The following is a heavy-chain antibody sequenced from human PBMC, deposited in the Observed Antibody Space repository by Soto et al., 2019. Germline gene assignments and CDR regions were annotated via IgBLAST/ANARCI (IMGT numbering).Heavy chain of an antibody. CDR1: GYTFTSYY. CDR3: ARDSPTNYYDSSGWGGWFDP. D-gene: IGHD3-22*01. Sequence: ASVKVSCKASGYTFTSYYMHWVRQAPGQGLEWMGIINPSGGSTSYAQKFQGRVTMTRDTSTSTVYMELSSLRSEDTAVYYCARDSPTNYYDSSGWGGWFDPWGQGTLVTVSS. V-gene: IGHV1-46*01. J-gene: IGHJ5*02. CDR2: INPSGGST.